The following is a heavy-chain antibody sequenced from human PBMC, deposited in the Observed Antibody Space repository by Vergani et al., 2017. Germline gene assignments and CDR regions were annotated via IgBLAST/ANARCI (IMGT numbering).Heavy chain of an antibody. CDR3: ASRVSANGGLDT. CDR1: GFTFKNNT. J-gene: IGHJ5*02. V-gene: IGHV3-21*02. CDR2: ISSSSAYL. D-gene: IGHD2-15*01. Sequence: VQLVESGGGLVKPGGSLRLSCEGSGFTFKNNTMTWVRQAPGKGLEWVSSISSSSAYLHYADSGKGRFTISRDNAKKSLFLQMNNLRADDTAVYYCASRVSANGGLDTWGQGTLVTVSS.